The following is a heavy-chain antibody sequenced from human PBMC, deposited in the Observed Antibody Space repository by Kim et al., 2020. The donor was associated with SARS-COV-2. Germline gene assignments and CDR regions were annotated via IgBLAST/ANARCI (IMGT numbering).Heavy chain of an antibody. Sequence: GGSLRLSCAVSGITVTTNYMNWVRQAPGKGLEWVSTIYSGGTTYYADSVKGRFTISRDTSKNTLYLQMNSLRAEDTPVYYCAREPYSSTWLDYWGPGTLV. CDR3: AREPYSSTWLDY. V-gene: IGHV3-66*01. CDR1: GITVTTNY. J-gene: IGHJ4*02. D-gene: IGHD6-13*01. CDR2: IYSGGTT.